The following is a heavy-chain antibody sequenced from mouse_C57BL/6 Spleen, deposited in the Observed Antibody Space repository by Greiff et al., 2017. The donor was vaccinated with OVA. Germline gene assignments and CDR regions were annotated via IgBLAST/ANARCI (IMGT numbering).Heavy chain of an antibody. Sequence: EVQVVESEGGLVQPGSSMKLSCTASGFTFSDYYMAWVRQVPEKGLEWVANINYDGSSTYYLDSLKSRFIISRDNAKNILYLQMSSLKSEDTATYYCAREGYDYDEFDYWGQGTTLTVSS. CDR1: GFTFSDYY. V-gene: IGHV5-16*01. J-gene: IGHJ2*01. CDR2: INYDGSST. CDR3: AREGYDYDEFDY. D-gene: IGHD2-4*01.